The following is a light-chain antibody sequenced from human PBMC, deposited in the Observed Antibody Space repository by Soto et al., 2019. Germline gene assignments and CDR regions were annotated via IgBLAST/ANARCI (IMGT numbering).Light chain of an antibody. J-gene: IGLJ1*01. CDR1: NIGSKS. CDR3: QVWDSSSDHPGV. CDR2: DDS. Sequence: SYELPQPPSVSVAPGQTARITFGGNNIGSKSVHWYQQKPGQAPVLVVDDDSDRPSGIPERFSGSNSGNTATLTISRVEAGDEADYYCQVWDSSSDHPGVFGTGTKLTVL. V-gene: IGLV3-21*02.